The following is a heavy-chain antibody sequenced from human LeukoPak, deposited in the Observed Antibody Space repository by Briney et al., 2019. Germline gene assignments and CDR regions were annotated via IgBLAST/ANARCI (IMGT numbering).Heavy chain of an antibody. CDR2: IYYSGST. V-gene: IGHV4-59*01. Sequence: SGTLSLTCTVSGGSISSYYWSWIRQPPGKGLEWIGYIYYSGSTNYNPSLKSRVTISVDTSKNQLSLKLSSVTAADTAVYYCARDSGYSSGWYDYWGQGTLVTVSS. J-gene: IGHJ4*02. D-gene: IGHD6-19*01. CDR1: GGSISSYY. CDR3: ARDSGYSSGWYDY.